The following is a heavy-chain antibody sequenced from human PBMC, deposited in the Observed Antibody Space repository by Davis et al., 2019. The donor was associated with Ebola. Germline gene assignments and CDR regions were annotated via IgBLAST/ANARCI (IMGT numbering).Heavy chain of an antibody. Sequence: GEPLKISCAASGSSFHTYTINWFRQAPGRGLEWLAVISTDGSTTFYADSVKGRFTISRDNSKNTLSLQMNSLDTEDTAVYYCAGAVAGTEDFQYWGQGTLVTVSS. V-gene: IGHV3-30*04. CDR2: ISTDGSTT. J-gene: IGHJ4*02. CDR1: GSSFHTYT. CDR3: AGAVAGTEDFQY. D-gene: IGHD6-19*01.